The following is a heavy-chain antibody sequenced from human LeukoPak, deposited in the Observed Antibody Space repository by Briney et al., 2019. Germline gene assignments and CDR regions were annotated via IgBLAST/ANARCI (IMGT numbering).Heavy chain of an antibody. J-gene: IGHJ4*02. D-gene: IGHD6-19*01. V-gene: IGHV4-34*01. CDR1: GGSFSGYY. CDR2: INHSGST. Sequence: SETLSLTCAVYGGSFSGYYWSWIRQPPGKGLEWIGEINHSGSTNYNPSLKSRVTISVDTSKNQFSLKLSSVTAADTAVYYCAREGRHIAVAGTLLDYWGLGTLVTASS. CDR3: AREGRHIAVAGTLLDY.